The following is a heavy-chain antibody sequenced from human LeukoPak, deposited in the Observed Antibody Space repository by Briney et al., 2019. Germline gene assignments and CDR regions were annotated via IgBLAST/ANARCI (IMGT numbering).Heavy chain of an antibody. V-gene: IGHV4-34*01. D-gene: IGHD6-13*01. Sequence: SETLSLTCDVHGGSFRGYSWNWIRQPPGKGLEWIGSIYHSGSTYYNPSLKSRVTISVDTSKNRFSLKLSSVTAADTAVYYCARAESYSSSWIDYWGQGTLVTVSS. J-gene: IGHJ4*02. CDR2: IYHSGST. CDR1: GGSFRGYS. CDR3: ARAESYSSSWIDY.